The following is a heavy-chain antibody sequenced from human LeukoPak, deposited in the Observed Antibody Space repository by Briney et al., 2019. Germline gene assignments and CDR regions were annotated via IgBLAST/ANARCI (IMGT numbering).Heavy chain of an antibody. CDR1: GYTFTDYY. D-gene: IGHD2-15*01. CDR2: VDPEDGET. J-gene: IGHJ4*02. CDR3: ATDPGGVVVAATLSL. Sequence: ASVKLSCKVSGYTFTDYYMHWVRQAPGKGLEWMGLVDPEDGETIYAEKLQGRVTITADTSTDTAYMEMSRLRSEDTAVYYCATDPGGVVVAATLSLWGQGTLVTVSS. V-gene: IGHV1-69-2*01.